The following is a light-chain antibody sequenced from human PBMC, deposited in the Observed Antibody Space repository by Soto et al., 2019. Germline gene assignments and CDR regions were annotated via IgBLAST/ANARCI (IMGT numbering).Light chain of an antibody. V-gene: IGKV3-15*01. J-gene: IGKJ1*01. CDR3: QQYHDWPWT. CDR1: QSVSSH. CDR2: AGS. Sequence: EIVMTQSRTTLSVSPGESASLSCRASQSVSSHLAWYRQEPGQAPRLLVYAGSTGATGVPARFRGSGSGTEITLTISSLQSEDFAVYFCQQYHDWPWTFGQGSRVEIK.